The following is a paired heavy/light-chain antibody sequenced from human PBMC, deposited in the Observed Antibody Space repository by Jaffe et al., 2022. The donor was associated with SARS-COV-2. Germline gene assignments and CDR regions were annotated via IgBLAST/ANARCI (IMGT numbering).Heavy chain of an antibody. CDR2: IYTSGST. CDR1: GGSISSGSYY. CDR3: ARMGDRGTAMEGPDWFDP. J-gene: IGHJ5*02. D-gene: IGHD5-18*01. V-gene: IGHV4-61*02. Sequence: QVQLQESGPGLVKPSQTLSLTCTVSGGSISSGSYYWSWIRQPAGKGLEWIGRIYTSGSTNYNPSLKSRVTISVDTSKNQFSLKLSSVTAADTAVYYCARMGDRGTAMEGPDWFDPWGQGTLVTVSS.
Light chain of an antibody. J-gene: IGLJ2*01. Sequence: SYELTQPLSVSVALGQTARITCGGNNIGSKNVHWYQQKPGQAPVLVIYRDSNRPSGIPERFSGSNSGNTATLTISRAQAGDEADYYCQVWDSSVVFGGGTKLTVL. CDR2: RDS. CDR3: QVWDSSVV. CDR1: NIGSKN. V-gene: IGLV3-9*01.